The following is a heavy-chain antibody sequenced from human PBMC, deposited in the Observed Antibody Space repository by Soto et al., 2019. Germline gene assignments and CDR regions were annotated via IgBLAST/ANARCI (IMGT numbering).Heavy chain of an antibody. CDR3: ARDRGYYGSGIDNSRRFDP. CDR2: ISSSSSYI. CDR1: GFTFSSYS. V-gene: IGHV3-21*01. J-gene: IGHJ5*02. D-gene: IGHD3-10*01. Sequence: GGSLRLSCAASGFTFSSYSMNWVRQAPGKGLEWVSSISSSSSYIYYADSVKGRFTISRDNAKNSLYLQMNSLRAEDTAVYYCARDRGYYGSGIDNSRRFDPWGQGTLVTVSS.